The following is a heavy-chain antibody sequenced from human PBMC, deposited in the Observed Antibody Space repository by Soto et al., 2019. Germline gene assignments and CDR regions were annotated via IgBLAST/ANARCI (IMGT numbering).Heavy chain of an antibody. CDR2: ISYDGRNK. Sequence: GGSLRLSCAASGFTFSSYALHWVRQAPGKGLEWVALISYDGRNKDYADSVKGRFTISGDNSKNTMNLQMNSLRAEDTAVYYCARVMEVAPKTWFDPWGQGTLVTVSS. V-gene: IGHV3-30*04. D-gene: IGHD2-8*01. CDR1: GFTFSSYA. CDR3: ARVMEVAPKTWFDP. J-gene: IGHJ5*02.